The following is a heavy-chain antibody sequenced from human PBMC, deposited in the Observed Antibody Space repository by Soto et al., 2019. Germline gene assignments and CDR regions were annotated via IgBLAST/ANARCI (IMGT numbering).Heavy chain of an antibody. CDR1: GGSFSSYA. V-gene: IGHV1-69*13. Sequence: SVKVSCKASGGSFSSYAISWVRQAPGQGLEWMGGIIPIFGTANYAQKFQGRVTITADESTSTAYMELSSLRSEDTAVYYCARAKHCGGDCSPLYYYYGMDVWGQGTTVTVSS. J-gene: IGHJ6*02. CDR3: ARAKHCGGDCSPLYYYYGMDV. CDR2: IIPIFGTA. D-gene: IGHD2-21*02.